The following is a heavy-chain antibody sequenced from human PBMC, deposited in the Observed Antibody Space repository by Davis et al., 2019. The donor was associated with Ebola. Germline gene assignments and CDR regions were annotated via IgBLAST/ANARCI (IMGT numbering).Heavy chain of an antibody. CDR3: ARDTLPYGMDV. V-gene: IGHV4-34*01. D-gene: IGHD2-2*02. CDR1: GGSINDYY. CDR2: INHSGST. J-gene: IGHJ6*02. Sequence: PSETLSLTCTVSGGSINDYYWSWIRQPPGKGLEWIGEINHSGSTNYNPSLKSRVTISVDTSKNQFSLKLSSVTAADTAVYYCARDTLPYGMDVWGQGTTVTVSS.